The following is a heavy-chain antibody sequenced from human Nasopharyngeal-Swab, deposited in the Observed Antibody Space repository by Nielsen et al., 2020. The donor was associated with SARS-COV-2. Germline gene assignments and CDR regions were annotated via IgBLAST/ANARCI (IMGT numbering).Heavy chain of an antibody. J-gene: IGHJ6*03. D-gene: IGHD2-15*01. CDR2: ISGSGGST. CDR3: AKRLPRGYCSGGSCYFGYMAV. V-gene: IGHV3-23*01. Sequence: VRQAPGKGLEWVSAISGSGGSTYYADSVKGRFTISRDNSKNTLYLQMNSLRAEDTAVYYCAKRLPRGYCSGGSCYFGYMAVWGKGTTVTVSS.